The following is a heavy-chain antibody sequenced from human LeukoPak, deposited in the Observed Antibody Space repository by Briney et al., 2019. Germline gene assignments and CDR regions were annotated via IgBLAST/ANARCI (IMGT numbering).Heavy chain of an antibody. CDR1: GFTFSSYG. D-gene: IGHD3-10*01. CDR3: AKEEWGFGEFPLFMDV. Sequence: GGSLRLSCAASGFTFSSYGMSWVRQAPGKGLEWVSAISDSGDSTNYADSVKGRFTISRDKSKNTLYLQMNSLRAEDTAVYYCAKEEWGFGEFPLFMDVWGKGTTVTISS. J-gene: IGHJ6*03. V-gene: IGHV3-23*01. CDR2: ISDSGDST.